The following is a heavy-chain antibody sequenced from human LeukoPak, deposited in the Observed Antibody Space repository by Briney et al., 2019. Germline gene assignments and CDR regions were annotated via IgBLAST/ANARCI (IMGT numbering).Heavy chain of an antibody. Sequence: SETLSLTCTVSGGSISSYYWSWIRQPPGKGLEWIGEINHSGSTNYNPSLKSRVTISVDTSKNQFSLKLRSVTAADTAVYYCARAEDCSGGICYLGNAFDIWGQGTMVTVSS. CDR1: GGSISSYY. J-gene: IGHJ3*02. D-gene: IGHD2-15*01. CDR2: INHSGST. V-gene: IGHV4-34*01. CDR3: ARAEDCSGGICYLGNAFDI.